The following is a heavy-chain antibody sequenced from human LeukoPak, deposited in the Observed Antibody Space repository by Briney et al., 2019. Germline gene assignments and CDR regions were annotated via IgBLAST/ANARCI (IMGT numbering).Heavy chain of an antibody. Sequence: SETLSLTCTVSGGSISSSSYYWGWIRQPPGKGLEWIGRIYYSGITYYNPSLKSRVIISVDTSKNQFSLKLSSVTAADTAVYYCATTEVAATPYIDNWGPGNLVSVSS. CDR2: IYYSGIT. V-gene: IGHV4-39*01. D-gene: IGHD2-15*01. CDR1: GGSISSSSYY. CDR3: ATTEVAATPYIDN. J-gene: IGHJ4*02.